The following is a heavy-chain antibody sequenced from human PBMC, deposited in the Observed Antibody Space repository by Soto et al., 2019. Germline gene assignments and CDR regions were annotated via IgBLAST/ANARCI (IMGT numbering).Heavy chain of an antibody. CDR2: IYYSGST. CDR3: ARSWIVATIGGFDY. V-gene: IGHV4-59*01. Sequence: PSETLSLTCTVSGGSISSYYWSWIRQPPGKGLEWIGYIYYSGSTNYNPSLKSRVTISVDTSKNQFSLKLSSVTAADTAVYYCARSWIVATIGGFDYWGQGTLVTVSS. CDR1: GGSISSYY. J-gene: IGHJ4*02. D-gene: IGHD5-12*01.